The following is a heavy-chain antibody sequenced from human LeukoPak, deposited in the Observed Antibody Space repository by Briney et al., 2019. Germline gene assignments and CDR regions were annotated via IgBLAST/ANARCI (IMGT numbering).Heavy chain of an antibody. D-gene: IGHD3-10*01. CDR3: ARSNPGLDY. CDR1: GGSISSYY. Sequence: SETLSLTCTVSGGSISSYYWSWIRQPPGKGLEWIGYIYYSGSTNYNPSPKSRVTISVDTSKNQFSLKLSSVTAADTAVYYCARSNPGLDYWGQGTLVTVSS. CDR2: IYYSGST. V-gene: IGHV4-59*01. J-gene: IGHJ4*02.